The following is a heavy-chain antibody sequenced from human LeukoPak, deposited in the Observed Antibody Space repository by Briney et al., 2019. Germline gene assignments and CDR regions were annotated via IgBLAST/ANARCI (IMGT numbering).Heavy chain of an antibody. J-gene: IGHJ4*02. CDR1: GFTFGSYA. D-gene: IGHD3-10*01. CDR3: ASGYYGSGSYYPDY. V-gene: IGHV3-30-3*01. Sequence: PGGSLRLSCAASGFTFGSYAMHWVRQAPGKGLEWVAVISYDGSNKYYADSVKGRFTISRDNPKNTLYLQMNSLRAEDTAVYYCASGYYGSGSYYPDYWGQGTLVTVSS. CDR2: ISYDGSNK.